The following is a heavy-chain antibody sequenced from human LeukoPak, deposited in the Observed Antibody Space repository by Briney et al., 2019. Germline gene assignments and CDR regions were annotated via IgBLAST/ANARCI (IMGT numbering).Heavy chain of an antibody. Sequence: GGSLRLSCAASGFTFSGYSMNWVRQAPGKGLEWVSSISSSSSYIYYADSVKGRFTISRDNAKNSLYLQMNSLRAEDTAVYYCARESKSSRNFDYWGQGTLVTVSS. J-gene: IGHJ4*02. CDR2: ISSSSSYI. CDR3: ARESKSSRNFDY. V-gene: IGHV3-21*01. CDR1: GFTFSGYS.